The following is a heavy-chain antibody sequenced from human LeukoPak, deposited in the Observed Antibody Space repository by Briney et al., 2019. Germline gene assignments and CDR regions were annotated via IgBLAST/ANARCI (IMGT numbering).Heavy chain of an antibody. CDR1: GYTFTSYD. V-gene: IGHV1-2*06. J-gene: IGHJ4*02. D-gene: IGHD3-22*01. CDR3: ARDHAAYDSSGYYYATNTFDY. Sequence: ASVKVSCKASGYTFTSYDINWVRQATGQGLEWMGRINPNSGGTHYAQKFQGRVTMTRETSISTAYMELSRLRSADTAVYYCARDHAAYDSSGYYYATNTFDYWGQGTLVTVSS. CDR2: INPNSGGT.